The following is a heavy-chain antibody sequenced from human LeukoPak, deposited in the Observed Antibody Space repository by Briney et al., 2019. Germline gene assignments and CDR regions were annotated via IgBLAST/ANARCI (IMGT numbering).Heavy chain of an antibody. D-gene: IGHD3-10*01. CDR2: IYYSGST. CDR3: ASNYGSGSYYLNWFDP. Sequence: SETLSLTCTVSGGSISSSSYYWGWIRQPQGKGLEWIGSIYYSGSTYYNPSLKSRVTISVDTSKNQFSLKLSSVTAADTAVYYCASNYGSGSYYLNWFDPWGQGTLVTVSS. CDR1: GGSISSSSYY. J-gene: IGHJ5*02. V-gene: IGHV4-39*07.